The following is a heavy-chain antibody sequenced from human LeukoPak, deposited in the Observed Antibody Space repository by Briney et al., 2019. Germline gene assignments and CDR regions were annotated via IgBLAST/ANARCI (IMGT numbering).Heavy chain of an antibody. CDR1: GFTFSDYY. V-gene: IGHV3-11*04. Sequence: PGGSLRLSCAASGFTFSDYYMSLIRQAPGKGLEWVSYISSSGSTIYYADSVKGRFTISRDNAKNSLYLQMNSLRAEDTAVYYCARDYYGSGSYSYYFDYWGQGTLVTVSS. D-gene: IGHD3-10*01. CDR2: ISSSGSTI. J-gene: IGHJ4*02. CDR3: ARDYYGSGSYSYYFDY.